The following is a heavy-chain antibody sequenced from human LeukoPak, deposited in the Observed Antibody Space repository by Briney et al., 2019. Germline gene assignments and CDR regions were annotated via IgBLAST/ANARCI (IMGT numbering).Heavy chain of an antibody. CDR1: GGSISSGGYY. D-gene: IGHD6-6*01. Sequence: SETLSLTCAVSGGSISSGGYYWGWIRQPPGKGLEWIGSIYHSGSTYYNPSLKSRVTISVDTSKNQFSLKLSSVTAADTAVYYCARMDMGYSSSSLFDYWGQGTLVTVSS. CDR3: ARMDMGYSSSSLFDY. V-gene: IGHV4-39*07. CDR2: IYHSGST. J-gene: IGHJ4*02.